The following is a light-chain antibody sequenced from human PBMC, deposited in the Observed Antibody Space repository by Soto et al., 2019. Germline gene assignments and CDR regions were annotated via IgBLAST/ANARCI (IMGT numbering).Light chain of an antibody. J-gene: IGKJ4*01. CDR1: QSLLHSDGYNY. CDR3: MQALQTPLT. V-gene: IGKV2-28*01. Sequence: DIVMTQSPLSLPVTPGEPASISCRSSQSLLHSDGYNYLDWFVQRPGQSPQLLIYLGSSRASGVPDRCSGSGSGTDFTLKISRVEAEDVGVYYCMQALQTPLTFGGGTKVDI. CDR2: LGS.